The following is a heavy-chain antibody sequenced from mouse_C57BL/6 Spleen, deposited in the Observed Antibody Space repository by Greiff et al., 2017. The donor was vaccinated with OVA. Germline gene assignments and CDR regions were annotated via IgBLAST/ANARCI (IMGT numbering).Heavy chain of an antibody. J-gene: IGHJ3*01. D-gene: IGHD1-1*01. CDR1: GYAFSSSW. CDR2: IYPGDGDT. Sequence: QVQLQQSGPELVKPGASVKISCKASGYAFSSSWMNWVKQRPGQGLEWIGRIYPGDGDTNYNGKFKGKATLTADKSSSTAYMQLSSLTSEDSAVDFCARSEDYCGSSWFAYWGQGTLVTVSA. CDR3: ARSEDYCGSSWFAY. V-gene: IGHV1-82*01.